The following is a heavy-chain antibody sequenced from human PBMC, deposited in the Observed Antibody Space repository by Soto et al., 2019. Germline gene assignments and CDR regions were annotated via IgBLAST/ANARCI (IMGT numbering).Heavy chain of an antibody. CDR3: AKGPNGDYVKTWLDY. CDR2: ISYDGSNK. CDR1: GFTFSSYG. V-gene: IGHV3-30*18. J-gene: IGHJ4*02. Sequence: QVQLVESGGGVVQPGRSLRLSCAASGFTFSSYGMHWVRQAPGKGLEWVAVISYDGSNKYYADSVKGRFTISRDNSKNTLYLQMNRLRAEDTAVYYCAKGPNGDYVKTWLDYWGQGTLVTVSS. D-gene: IGHD4-17*01.